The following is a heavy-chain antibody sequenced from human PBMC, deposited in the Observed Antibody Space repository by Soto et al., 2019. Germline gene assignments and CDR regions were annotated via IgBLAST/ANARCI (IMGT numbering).Heavy chain of an antibody. CDR2: MRHSGST. CDR1: GESISSSDFY. V-gene: IGHV4-31*03. J-gene: IGHJ4*02. Sequence: QVQLQESGPGLVKPSQTLSLTCTVSGESISSSDFYWSWIRQHPGKGLEWIGYMRHSGSTFYNPSLRRRLHISVGTFANQFSLRLTSVTAADTAVYYCAGRRPYYFDSSPYVDDYWGQGTLVTVSS. D-gene: IGHD3-22*01. CDR3: AGRRPYYFDSSPYVDDY.